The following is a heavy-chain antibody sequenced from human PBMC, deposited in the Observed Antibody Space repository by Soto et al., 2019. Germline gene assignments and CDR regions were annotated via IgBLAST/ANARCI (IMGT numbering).Heavy chain of an antibody. CDR3: ARNLNSTADYGPTWFDY. D-gene: IGHD4-17*01. V-gene: IGHV3-33*01. CDR1: GFTFSSYG. Sequence: QVQLVESGGGVVQPGRSLRLSCAASGFTFSSYGRHWVRQAPGKGLEWVAVIWNDGRNKYYADSVKGRFTISRDNSTNTLYLQLTSQPAEATPVYYWARNLNSTADYGPTWFDYWGPATRLTVSS. J-gene: IGHJ4*02. CDR2: IWNDGRNK.